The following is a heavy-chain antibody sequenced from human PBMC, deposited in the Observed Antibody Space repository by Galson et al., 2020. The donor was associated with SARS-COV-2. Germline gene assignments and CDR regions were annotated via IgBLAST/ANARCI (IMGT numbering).Heavy chain of an antibody. V-gene: IGHV3-23*01. CDR2: VSDSGRNT. D-gene: IGHD6-19*01. J-gene: IGHJ6*02. Sequence: SLKISYAVTGFTFSNYAIPWVRQAAGKRLGWVSIVSDSGRNTDYADSVQGRLTINRDNSQKTLYHQMNSQRGEDTAVYYCPKDVSSGRLYYGMEVWGQWTTVTVS. CDR1: GFTFSNYA. CDR3: PKDVSSGRLYYGMEV.